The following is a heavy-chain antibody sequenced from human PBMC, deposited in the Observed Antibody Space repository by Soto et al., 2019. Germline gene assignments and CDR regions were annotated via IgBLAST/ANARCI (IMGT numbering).Heavy chain of an antibody. D-gene: IGHD2-8*01. CDR1: GGSISSYY. CDR3: ARECVAEDLGVCHDY. J-gene: IGHJ4*02. V-gene: IGHV4-59*01. CDR2: IYYSGST. Sequence: SETLSLTCTVSGGSISSYYWSWIRQPPGKGLEWIGYIYYSGSTNYNPSLKSRVTISVDTSKNQFSLKLSSVTAADTAVYYCARECVAEDLGVCHDYWGQGTLVTVSS.